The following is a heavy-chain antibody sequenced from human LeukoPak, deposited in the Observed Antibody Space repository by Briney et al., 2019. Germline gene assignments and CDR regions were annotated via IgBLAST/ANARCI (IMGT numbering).Heavy chain of an antibody. D-gene: IGHD3-22*01. V-gene: IGHV3-7*05. CDR1: GFTISSYW. Sequence: GGSLRLSCAASGFTISSYWMSWVRQAPGKGLEWVANIKQDGSEKYYVDSVKVRFTISRDNAKNSLYLQMNSLRAEDTAVYYCARLINYYDSSGDYYNAFDIWGQGTMVTVSS. CDR3: ARLINYYDSSGDYYNAFDI. CDR2: IKQDGSEK. J-gene: IGHJ3*02.